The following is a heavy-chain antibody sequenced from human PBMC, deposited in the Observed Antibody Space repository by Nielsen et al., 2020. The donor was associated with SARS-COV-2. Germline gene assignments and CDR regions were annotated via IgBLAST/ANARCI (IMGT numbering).Heavy chain of an antibody. Sequence: GESLKISCAASGFTVSSNYMSWVRQAPGTGLEWVSVIYSGGSTYYADSVKGRFTISRDISKNTLYLQMNSLRVEDTAVYYCVSHYCSSTSCPDYYYMDVWGKGTTVTVSS. CDR2: IYSGGST. CDR3: VSHYCSSTSCPDYYYMDV. D-gene: IGHD2-2*01. V-gene: IGHV3-66*04. CDR1: GFTVSSNY. J-gene: IGHJ6*03.